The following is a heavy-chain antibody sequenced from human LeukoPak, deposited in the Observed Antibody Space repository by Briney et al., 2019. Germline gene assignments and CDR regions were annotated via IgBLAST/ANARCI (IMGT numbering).Heavy chain of an antibody. CDR3: ASLNPFSGRRNAFDI. Sequence: SETLSLTCAVHGGSFSGYYWSWIRQPPGQGLEWIGEVNHSGTARYNPSLESRVTISVDTSKSQSSLNVYFVTAADTAVYYCASLNPFSGRRNAFDIWGQGAMVTVSS. CDR1: GGSFSGYY. D-gene: IGHD1-26*01. J-gene: IGHJ3*02. V-gene: IGHV4-34*01. CDR2: VNHSGTA.